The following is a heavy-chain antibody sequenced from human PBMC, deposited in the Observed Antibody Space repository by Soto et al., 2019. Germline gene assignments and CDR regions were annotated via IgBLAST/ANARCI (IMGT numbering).Heavy chain of an antibody. J-gene: IGHJ4*02. CDR1: GGSISGYY. V-gene: IGHV4-59*08. CDR2: IYSGNT. Sequence: QVQLQESGPGVVKPSETLSLTCTISGGSISGYYWTWIRQSPGKGLEYIGYIYSGNTNYNPSLNSRVTISVNTSKNHSSLMLSSVTAADTAVYYCGRISSRGDYAYWGQGTLVTVSS. D-gene: IGHD3-16*01. CDR3: GRISSRGDYAY.